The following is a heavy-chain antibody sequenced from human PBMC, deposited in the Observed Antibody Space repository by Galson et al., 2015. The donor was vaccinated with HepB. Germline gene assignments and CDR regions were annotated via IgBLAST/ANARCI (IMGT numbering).Heavy chain of an antibody. CDR2: ISSTGAVI. J-gene: IGHJ4*02. Sequence: SLRLSCAASEFTFSSYAMSWVRQAPGKGLEWVSVISSTGAVIYYADSVKGRFTISRDNSKNTLHLQMNSLRAEDTALYYCAKDPYLYSAVAGTMAGFDYWGQGTLVTVSS. V-gene: IGHV3-23*01. CDR3: AKDPYLYSAVAGTMAGFDY. D-gene: IGHD6-19*01. CDR1: EFTFSSYA.